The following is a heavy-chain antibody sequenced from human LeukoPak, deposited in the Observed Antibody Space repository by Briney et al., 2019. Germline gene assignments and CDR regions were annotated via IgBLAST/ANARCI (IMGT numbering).Heavy chain of an antibody. Sequence: GGSLRLSCAASGFTFSSYWMHWVRQAPGKGLVWVSRINSDGSSTSYADSVKGRFTISRDNSKNTLYLQMNSLRAEDTAVYYCANQSPTYYDILTGYFSWGQGTLVTVSS. V-gene: IGHV3-74*01. CDR2: INSDGSST. CDR1: GFTFSSYW. D-gene: IGHD3-9*01. CDR3: ANQSPTYYDILTGYFS. J-gene: IGHJ4*02.